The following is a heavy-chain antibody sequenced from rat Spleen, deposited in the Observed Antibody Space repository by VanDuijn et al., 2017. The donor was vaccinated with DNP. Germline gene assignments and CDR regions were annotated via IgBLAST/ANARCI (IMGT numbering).Heavy chain of an antibody. CDR1: GFTFSDST. Sequence: EVQLVESGGGLVQPGNSLKLSCAASGFTFSDSTMAWVRQSPKKGLEWVATIIYDGSSTYYRDSVKGRFTVSRDDAKNTLYLQMDSLRSEDTATYYCARGVTGSWGYFDYWGQGVMVTVTS. CDR2: IIYDGSST. J-gene: IGHJ2*01. D-gene: IGHD5-1*01. V-gene: IGHV5S10*01. CDR3: ARGVTGSWGYFDY.